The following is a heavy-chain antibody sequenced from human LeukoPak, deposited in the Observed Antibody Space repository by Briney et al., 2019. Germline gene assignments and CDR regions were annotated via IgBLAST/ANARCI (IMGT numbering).Heavy chain of an antibody. D-gene: IGHD3-10*01. J-gene: IGHJ4*02. V-gene: IGHV3-23*01. CDR3: AKYTPANYYGSGSIFDY. Sequence: SAGARRLSCAASGFTFSAYAMSWVRQAPGKVLEWVSAITGSGDDTYYADSVKGRFTISRDSSKNTLYLQMNSLRAEDTAVYYCAKYTPANYYGSGSIFDYWGQGALVTVSS. CDR1: GFTFSAYA. CDR2: ITGSGDDT.